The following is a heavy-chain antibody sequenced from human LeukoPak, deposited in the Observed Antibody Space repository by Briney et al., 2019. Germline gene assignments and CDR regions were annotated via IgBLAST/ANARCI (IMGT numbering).Heavy chain of an antibody. CDR3: AKADIYCSSTSCLYFDY. V-gene: IGHV3-23*01. CDR2: VSGSGGST. J-gene: IGHJ4*02. CDR1: GFSFISYA. Sequence: PGGSLRLSCAASGFSFISYAMSWVRQAPGKGLEWVSAVSGSGGSTYYADSVKGRFTISRDNSKNTLYLQMNSLRAEDTAVYYCAKADIYCSSTSCLYFDYWGQGTLVTVSS. D-gene: IGHD2-2*01.